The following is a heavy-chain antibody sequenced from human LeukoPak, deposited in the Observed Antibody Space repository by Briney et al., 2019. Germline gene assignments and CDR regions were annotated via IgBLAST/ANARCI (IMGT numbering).Heavy chain of an antibody. CDR2: IYYSGST. D-gene: IGHD3-9*01. J-gene: IGHJ4*02. CDR1: GVSISYYY. Sequence: SETLSLTCTVSGVSISYYYWSWIRQPAGKGLEWIGDIYYSGSTNYNPSLKSRVTISVDTSKNQFSLKLSSVTAADTAVYYCARDDYDILTGYPSGFDYWGQGTLVTVSS. V-gene: IGHV4-59*01. CDR3: ARDDYDILTGYPSGFDY.